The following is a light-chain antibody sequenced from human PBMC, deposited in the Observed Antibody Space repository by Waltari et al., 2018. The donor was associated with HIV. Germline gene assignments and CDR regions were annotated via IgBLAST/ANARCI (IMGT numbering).Light chain of an antibody. J-gene: IGKJ2*03. CDR3: QQYGSSPPYS. CDR1: QSVSSSY. CDR2: GAS. V-gene: IGKV3-20*01. Sequence: EIVLTQSPGTMSLSPGERATLPSRASQSVSSSYLAWCQQKPGQATRLRIYGASSRATGIPDRFGGSGSGTDFTLTISRLEPEDFAVYYCQQYGSSPPYSFGQGTKLEIK.